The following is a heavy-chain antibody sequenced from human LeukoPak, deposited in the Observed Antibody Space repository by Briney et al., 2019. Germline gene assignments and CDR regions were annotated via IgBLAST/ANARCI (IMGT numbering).Heavy chain of an antibody. V-gene: IGHV3-23*01. D-gene: IGHD2-15*01. CDR3: ARDCSGGSCYSWPYYMDV. CDR1: GFTFSNYG. Sequence: GGSLRLSCAASGFTFSNYGMSWVRQAPGKGLEWISAISGSGGTTYYADSVKGRFTISRGNAKNTLYLQMNSLRAEDTAVYYCARDCSGGSCYSWPYYMDVWGKGTTVTVSS. CDR2: ISGSGGTT. J-gene: IGHJ6*03.